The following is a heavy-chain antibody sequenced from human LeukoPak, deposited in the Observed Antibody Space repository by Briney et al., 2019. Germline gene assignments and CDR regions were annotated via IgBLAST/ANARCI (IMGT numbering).Heavy chain of an antibody. V-gene: IGHV4-59*01. CDR2: IYYSGST. Sequence: PSETLSLTCTVSGGSISSYYWSWVRQPPGKGLEWIGYIYYSGSTNYNPSLKGRVTISVDTSKNQFSLKLSSVTAADTAVYYCARGGRSSSWSEGLFDYWGQGTLVTVSS. CDR1: GGSISSYY. D-gene: IGHD6-13*01. CDR3: ARGGRSSSWSEGLFDY. J-gene: IGHJ4*02.